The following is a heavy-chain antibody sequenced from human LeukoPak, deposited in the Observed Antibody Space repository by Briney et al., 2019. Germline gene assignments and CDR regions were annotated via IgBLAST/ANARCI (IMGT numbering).Heavy chain of an antibody. CDR2: MNPNSGNT. CDR1: GYTFTSYD. V-gene: IGHV1-8*01. Sequence: ASVKVSCKASGYTFTSYDINWVRQATGQGLEWMGWMNPNSGNTGYAQKFQGRVTMTRNTSISTAYMELSSLRSEDTAVYYCARDCSSISCYYYYMDVWGKGTTVTVSS. J-gene: IGHJ6*03. D-gene: IGHD2-2*01. CDR3: ARDCSSISCYYYYMDV.